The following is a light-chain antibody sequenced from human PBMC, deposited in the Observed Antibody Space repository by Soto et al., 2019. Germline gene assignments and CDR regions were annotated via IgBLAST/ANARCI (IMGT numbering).Light chain of an antibody. CDR1: QSVSSY. Sequence: EIVLTQSPATLSLSPGERATLSCRASQSVSSYLAWYQQKPGQAPGLLIYDASDRASGIPARFSGSGSGTDFTLTISSLEPEDFAVYYCQQRYSWPLTFGGGTKVEIK. J-gene: IGKJ4*01. CDR2: DAS. CDR3: QQRYSWPLT. V-gene: IGKV3-11*01.